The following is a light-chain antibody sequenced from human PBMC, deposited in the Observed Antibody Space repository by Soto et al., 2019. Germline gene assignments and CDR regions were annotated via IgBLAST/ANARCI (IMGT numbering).Light chain of an antibody. CDR3: SSHSSSSTLVV. Sequence: QSVLTRPASMSGSPGQSITISCTGTSSDVGGYNYVSWYRQHPGKAPKLMIYDVNNRPSWVSNRFSGSKSCNTASLTISGLQAEDEADYYCSSHSSSSTLVVFGGGTKLTVL. CDR1: SSDVGGYNY. V-gene: IGLV2-14*03. CDR2: DVN. J-gene: IGLJ2*01.